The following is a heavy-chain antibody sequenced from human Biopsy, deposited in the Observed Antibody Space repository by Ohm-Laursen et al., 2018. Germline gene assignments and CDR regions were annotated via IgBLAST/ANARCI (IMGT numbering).Heavy chain of an antibody. V-gene: IGHV4-34*01. CDR1: GESFNGYY. J-gene: IGHJ4*02. Sequence: PGTLSLTCAVYGESFNGYYWSWIRQTPGKGLEWIGEINHSGRTNYNPSLKSRVTISVDTSKNQFSLKVRSVTAADTAVYYCASLGRYCSGENCYGIDYWGQGTLVTVSS. CDR3: ASLGRYCSGENCYGIDY. CDR2: INHSGRT. D-gene: IGHD2-15*01.